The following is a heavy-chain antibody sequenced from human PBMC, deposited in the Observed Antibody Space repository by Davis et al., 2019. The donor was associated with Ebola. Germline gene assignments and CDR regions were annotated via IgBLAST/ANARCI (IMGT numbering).Heavy chain of an antibody. J-gene: IGHJ4*02. D-gene: IGHD4-17*01. CDR2: IIPIFGTA. Sequence: SVKVSCKASGGSLSGYVMSWVRQAPGQGLEWMGGIIPIFGTANYAQKFQGRVTITADESTSTAYMELSSLRSEDTAVYYCARPSQLWYGDYLFDYWGQGTLVTVSS. CDR1: GGSLSGYV. V-gene: IGHV1-69*13. CDR3: ARPSQLWYGDYLFDY.